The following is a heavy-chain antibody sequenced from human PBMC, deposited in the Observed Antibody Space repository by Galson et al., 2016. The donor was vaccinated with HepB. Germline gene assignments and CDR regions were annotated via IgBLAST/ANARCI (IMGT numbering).Heavy chain of an antibody. CDR1: GGSIGRGDYS. Sequence: TLSLTCSVSGGSIGRGDYSWSWIRQFPGKGLEWIGYIYYSGSTYFNPSLKSRLSMSVDAPKNQFSLQLTSVTAADTAVYYCARDRGAVAATGWFDPWGQGTLVTVSS. CDR2: IYYSGST. J-gene: IGHJ5*02. V-gene: IGHV4-31*03. CDR3: ARDRGAVAATGWFDP. D-gene: IGHD6-19*01.